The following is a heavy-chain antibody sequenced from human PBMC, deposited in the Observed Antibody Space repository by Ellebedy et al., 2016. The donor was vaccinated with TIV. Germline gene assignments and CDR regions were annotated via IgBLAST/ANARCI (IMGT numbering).Heavy chain of an antibody. D-gene: IGHD4-11*01. J-gene: IGHJ4*02. CDR1: GFTFSTYG. CDR3: ARGGLVMTTVTTRPVDW. V-gene: IGHV3-30-3*01. Sequence: GESLKISCAASGFTFSTYGVNWVRQAPGKGLDWLAILSYDGGSKYYADSVKGRFTISRDNSNNTLYLQMNSLRPEDTAVYYCARGGLVMTTVTTRPVDWWGQGTLVTVSS. CDR2: LSYDGGSK.